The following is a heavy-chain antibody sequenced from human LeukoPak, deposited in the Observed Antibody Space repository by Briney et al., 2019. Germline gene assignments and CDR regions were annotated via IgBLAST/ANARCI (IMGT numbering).Heavy chain of an antibody. CDR3: ARREYCSGGSCYRYYFDY. CDR1: GGSISSSSYY. V-gene: IGHV4-39*01. J-gene: IGHJ4*02. D-gene: IGHD2-15*01. CDR2: IYYSGIT. Sequence: PSETLSLTCTVSGGSISSSSYYWGWIRQPPGKGLEWIGSIYYSGITYYNPSLKSRVTISVDTSKNQFSLKLSSVTAADTAVYYCARREYCSGGSCYRYYFDYWGQGTLVTVSS.